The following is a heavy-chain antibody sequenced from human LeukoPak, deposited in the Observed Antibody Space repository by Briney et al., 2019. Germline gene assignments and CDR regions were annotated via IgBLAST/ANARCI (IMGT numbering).Heavy chain of an antibody. CDR1: GGSISSYY. CDR2: IYYSGST. CDR3: ARASGYDSPTYFDY. V-gene: IGHV4-59*01. D-gene: IGHD5-12*01. J-gene: IGHJ4*02. Sequence: SETLSLTCTVSGGSISSYYWSWTRQPPGKGLEWIGYIYYSGSTNYNPSLKSRVTISVDTSKNQFSLKLSSVTAADTAVYYCARASGYDSPTYFDYWGQGTLVTVSS.